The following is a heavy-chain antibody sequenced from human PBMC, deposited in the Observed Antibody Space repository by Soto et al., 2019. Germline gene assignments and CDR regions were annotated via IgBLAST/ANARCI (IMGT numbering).Heavy chain of an antibody. Sequence: ASVKVSCKVSGYTLTELSMHWVRQAPGKGLEWMGGFDPEDGETIYAQKFQGRVTMTEDTSTDTAYMELSGLRSEDTAVYYCASELLGYNWFDPWGQGTLVTVSS. CDR2: FDPEDGET. CDR1: GYTLTELS. J-gene: IGHJ5*02. CDR3: ASELLGYNWFDP. V-gene: IGHV1-24*01. D-gene: IGHD1-26*01.